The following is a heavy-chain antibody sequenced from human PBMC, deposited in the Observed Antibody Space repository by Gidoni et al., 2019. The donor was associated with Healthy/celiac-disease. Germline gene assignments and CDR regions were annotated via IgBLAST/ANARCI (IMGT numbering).Heavy chain of an antibody. D-gene: IGHD3-10*01. J-gene: IGHJ3*02. CDR2: TYYRSKWYN. V-gene: IGHV6-1*01. CDR3: ARDQTYGSGSYYSVDAFDI. Sequence: QVQLQPSGPGLVKPSQTLPLPCTISGDSVSNHSAASNWIRQSPSRCLEWLGRTYYRSKWYNDYAVSVKSRITINPDTSKNQFSLQLNSVTPEDTAVYYCARDQTYGSGSYYSVDAFDIWGQGTMVTVSS. CDR1: GDSVSNHSAA.